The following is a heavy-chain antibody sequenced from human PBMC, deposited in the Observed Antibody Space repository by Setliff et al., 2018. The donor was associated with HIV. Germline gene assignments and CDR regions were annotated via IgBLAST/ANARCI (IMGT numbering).Heavy chain of an antibody. Sequence: PSETLSLTCAVYGGPFSGYYWGWIRQPPGKGLEWIGWIGYIYKGGSTYYNPSLKSRVTMSEDTSKNQFSLKLRSVTAVDTAVYYCARSALWFGEADWYFDLWGRGTLVTVSS. D-gene: IGHD3-10*01. CDR3: ARSALWFGEADWYFDL. V-gene: IGHV4-34*10. CDR1: GGPFSGYY. J-gene: IGHJ2*01. CDR2: IYKGGST.